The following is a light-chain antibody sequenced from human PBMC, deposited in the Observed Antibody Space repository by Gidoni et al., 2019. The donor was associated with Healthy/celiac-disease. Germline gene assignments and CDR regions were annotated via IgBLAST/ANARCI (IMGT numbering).Light chain of an antibody. CDR2: AAS. Sequence: DIQLTQSPSSLSASVGDRVTITCRASQSISSYLNWYQQKPGKAPKLLIYAASSLQSGVPSRFSGSGYGTDFTLTISSLQPEDFATYYCQQSYSTPGALTFGGGTKVEIK. CDR3: QQSYSTPGALT. CDR1: QSISSY. V-gene: IGKV1-39*01. J-gene: IGKJ4*01.